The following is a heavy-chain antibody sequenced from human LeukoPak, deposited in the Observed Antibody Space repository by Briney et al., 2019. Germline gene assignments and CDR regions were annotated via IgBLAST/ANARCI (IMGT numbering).Heavy chain of an antibody. D-gene: IGHD5-18*01. V-gene: IGHV1-8*01. CDR1: GYTFTSYD. CDR2: MNPNSGNT. CDR3: ARGRISYGLYCYYCYMDV. Sequence: ASVKVSCKASGYTFTSYDINWVRQAPGQGLEGMGWMNPNSGNTDYAQKFQGRVTMTRNTSISTAYMELSSLSSADTAVYSCARGRISYGLYCYYCYMDVWGKGTTVTVSS. J-gene: IGHJ6*03.